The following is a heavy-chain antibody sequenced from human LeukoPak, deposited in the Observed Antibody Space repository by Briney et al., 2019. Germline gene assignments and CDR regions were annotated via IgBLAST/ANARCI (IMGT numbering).Heavy chain of an antibody. D-gene: IGHD3-22*01. V-gene: IGHV1-69*10. CDR1: GGTFSSYA. Sequence: ASVKVSCKASGGTFSSYAISWVRQAPGQGLANYAQKFQGRVTITADKSTSTAYMELSSLRSEDTAVYYCARTDSSGTSYFDHWGQGTLVTVSS. J-gene: IGHJ4*02. CDR3: ARTDSSGTSYFDH.